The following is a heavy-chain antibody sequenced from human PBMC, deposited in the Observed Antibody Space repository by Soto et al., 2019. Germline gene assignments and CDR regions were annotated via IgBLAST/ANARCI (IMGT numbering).Heavy chain of an antibody. D-gene: IGHD2-21*02. J-gene: IGHJ3*02. CDR2: IIPMSGTA. V-gene: IGHV1-69*01. Sequence: QVQLVQSGAEVKKPGSSVNVSCKASGGTFSSYAISWMRQSPGQGLEWMEGIIPMSGTANYAQKYQGRGTINADESTSIAYMELRSLRSEDTAVYYCARQLGGGGGDCYFDAFAIWGQGTMGTVST. CDR1: GGTFSSYA. CDR3: ARQLGGGGGDCYFDAFAI.